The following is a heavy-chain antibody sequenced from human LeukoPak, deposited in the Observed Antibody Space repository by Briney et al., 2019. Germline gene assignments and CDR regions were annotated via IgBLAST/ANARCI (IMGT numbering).Heavy chain of an antibody. CDR3: AKTDSSSWYVSNWFDP. D-gene: IGHD6-13*01. V-gene: IGHV3-23*01. CDR2: ISGSGGST. J-gene: IGHJ5*02. CDR1: GFTFSSYA. Sequence: GGSLRLSCAASGFTFSSYAMSWVRQAPGKGLEWVSAISGSGGSTHYADSVKGRFTISRDNSKNTLYLQMNSLRADDTAVYYCAKTDSSSWYVSNWFDPWGQGTLVTVSS.